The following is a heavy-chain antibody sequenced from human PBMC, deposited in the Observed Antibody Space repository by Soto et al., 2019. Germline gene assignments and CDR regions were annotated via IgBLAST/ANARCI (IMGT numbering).Heavy chain of an antibody. CDR3: AHELPSTRNWFDP. CDR1: GFSLRTHGVG. V-gene: IGHV2-5*01. CDR2: IYWNDDQ. J-gene: IGHJ5*02. D-gene: IGHD2-2*01. Sequence: GRTLGNPTKTLTLTCPFYGFSLRTHGVGVGWFRQPPGKALEWLALIYWNDDQRYSPSLRGRLTITKDTSKNQVVLTMTNMGPVDTATYYCAHELPSTRNWFDPWGQGTLVTGSS.